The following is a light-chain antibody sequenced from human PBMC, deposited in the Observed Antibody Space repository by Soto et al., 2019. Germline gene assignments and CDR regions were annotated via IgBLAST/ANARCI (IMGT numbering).Light chain of an antibody. CDR3: QQYYSYLP. CDR2: AAS. Sequence: AIRMTQSPSSLSASTGDRVSITCRASQGISSYLAWYQQKPGKAPKLLIYAASTLQSGVPSRFSGSGSGTDFTLTISCLQSEDFSTYYCQQYYSYLPFGGGTKVEIK. V-gene: IGKV1-8*01. J-gene: IGKJ4*01. CDR1: QGISSY.